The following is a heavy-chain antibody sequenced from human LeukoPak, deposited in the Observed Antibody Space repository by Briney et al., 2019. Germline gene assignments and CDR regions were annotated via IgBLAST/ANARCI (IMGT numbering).Heavy chain of an antibody. CDR1: GFTFSSYA. V-gene: IGHV3-30-3*01. Sequence: GRSLRLSCAASGFTFSSYAMHWVRQAPGKGLEWVAVISYDGSNKYYADSVKGRFTISRDNSKNTLYLQMNSLRAEDTAVYYCARDLGSGYYLIGCYFDYWGQGTLVTVSS. CDR3: ARDLGSGYYLIGCYFDY. D-gene: IGHD3-22*01. CDR2: ISYDGSNK. J-gene: IGHJ4*02.